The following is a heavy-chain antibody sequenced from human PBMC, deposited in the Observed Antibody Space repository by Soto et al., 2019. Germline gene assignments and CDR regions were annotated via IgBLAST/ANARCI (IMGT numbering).Heavy chain of an antibody. D-gene: IGHD3-9*01. CDR3: AKGSTYHILTGYHMAPFSDY. J-gene: IGHJ4*02. CDR2: ISGSGGST. V-gene: IGHV3-23*01. CDR1: GFTFSSYA. Sequence: GGSLRLSCAASGFTFSSYAMRWVRQAPGKGLEWVSAISGSGGSTYYADSVKGRFTISRDNSKNTLYLQMNSLRAEDTAVYYCAKGSTYHILTGYHMAPFSDYWEQGTLVTVSS.